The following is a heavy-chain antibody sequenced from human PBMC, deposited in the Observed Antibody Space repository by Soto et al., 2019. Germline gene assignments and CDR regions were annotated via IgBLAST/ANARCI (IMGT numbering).Heavy chain of an antibody. D-gene: IGHD3-22*01. V-gene: IGHV3-30*18. CDR3: AKNYDISGYYFSPSYFFDY. J-gene: IGHJ4*02. CDR2: ISYDGSNK. Sequence: GGSLRLSCAASGFTFSSYGMHWVRQAPGKGLEWVAVISYDGSNKYYADSVKGRFTISRDNSKNTLYLQMNSLRAEDTAVYYCAKNYDISGYYFSPSYFFDYWGQGTLVTVSS. CDR1: GFTFSSYG.